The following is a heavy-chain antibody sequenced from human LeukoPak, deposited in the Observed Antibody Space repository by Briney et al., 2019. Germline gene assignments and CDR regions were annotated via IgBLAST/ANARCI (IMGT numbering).Heavy chain of an antibody. CDR3: ARGWAAAGTAYYYYMDV. D-gene: IGHD6-13*01. CDR1: GYTFTSYG. V-gene: IGHV1-18*01. CDR2: ISAYNGNT. Sequence: ASVKVSCKASGYTFTSYGISWVRQAPGQGLEWMGWISAYNGNTNYAQKLQGRVTMTTDTSTSTAYMELRSLRSDDTAVYYCARGWAAAGTAYYYYMDVWGKGTTVTISS. J-gene: IGHJ6*03.